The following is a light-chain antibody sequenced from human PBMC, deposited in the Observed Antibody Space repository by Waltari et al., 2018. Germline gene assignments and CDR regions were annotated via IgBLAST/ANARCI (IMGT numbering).Light chain of an antibody. CDR2: GAS. J-gene: IGKJ1*01. Sequence: EVVLTQSPGTLSLSPGERATLACRASQSVGTSLAWYQEKPGQAPRLLIYGASRRATGIPDGFSGSGSGTDFSLTISRLEPEDFAVYYCQHYVRLPATFGQGTKVEI. V-gene: IGKV3-20*01. CDR3: QHYVRLPAT. CDR1: QSVGTS.